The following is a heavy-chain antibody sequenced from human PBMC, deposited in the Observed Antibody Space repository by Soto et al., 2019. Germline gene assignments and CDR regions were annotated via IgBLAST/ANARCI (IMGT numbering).Heavy chain of an antibody. Sequence: SETLALTCNVSGGSIRTSRSYWAWIRQPPGKGLEWLANIFYSGSTYYNPSLASRVTVSVDTSKNEFSLKLRSVTAADTAVYYCAGQPTTGDTDLWFDPWGQGTLVTVSS. CDR1: GGSIRTSRSY. J-gene: IGHJ5*02. V-gene: IGHV4-39*01. D-gene: IGHD2-21*01. CDR2: IFYSGST. CDR3: AGQPTTGDTDLWFDP.